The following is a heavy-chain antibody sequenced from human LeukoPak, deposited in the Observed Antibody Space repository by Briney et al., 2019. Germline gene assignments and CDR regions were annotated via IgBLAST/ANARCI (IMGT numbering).Heavy chain of an antibody. D-gene: IGHD7-27*01. Sequence: ASVKVSCKASGYTFTGYYMHWVRQAPGQGLEWMGWINPNSGGTNYAQKFQGRVTMTRDTSISTAYMELSRLRSDDTAVYYCARDSPANWAQFDYWGQGTLVTVSS. CDR3: ARDSPANWAQFDY. CDR1: GYTFTGYY. CDR2: INPNSGGT. V-gene: IGHV1-2*02. J-gene: IGHJ4*02.